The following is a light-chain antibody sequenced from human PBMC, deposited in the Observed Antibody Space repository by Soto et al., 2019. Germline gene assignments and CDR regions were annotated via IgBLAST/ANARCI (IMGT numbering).Light chain of an antibody. CDR1: QSISTY. J-gene: IGKJ1*01. Sequence: IQMSQFPSSLSASVGDRVTITCRASQSISTYLNWYQQKPGKAPKLLIYAASSLQSGVSSRFSGRGAGTDFTLTSRNLQPEDFATYYCQQSYNTPPTVGQGTKVEI. CDR3: QQSYNTPPT. CDR2: AAS. V-gene: IGKV1-39*01.